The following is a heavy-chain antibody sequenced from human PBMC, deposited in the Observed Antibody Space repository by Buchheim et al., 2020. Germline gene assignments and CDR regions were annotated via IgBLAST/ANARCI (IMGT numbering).Heavy chain of an antibody. D-gene: IGHD3-22*01. CDR2: ISYDGSNK. CDR1: GFTFSSYA. V-gene: IGHV3-30*01. J-gene: IGHJ4*02. Sequence: QVQLVESGGGVVQPGRSLRLSCAASGFTFSSYAMHWVRQAPGKGLEWVAVISYDGSNKYYADSVKGRFTISRDNSKNTLYLQMNSLRAEDTAVYYCASRQPNYYDSSGYSLVYWGQGTL. CDR3: ASRQPNYYDSSGYSLVY.